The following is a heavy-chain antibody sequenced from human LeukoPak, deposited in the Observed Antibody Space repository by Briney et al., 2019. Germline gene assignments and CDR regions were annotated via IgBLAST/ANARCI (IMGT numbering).Heavy chain of an antibody. CDR3: ARDGVYGGAYDAFDI. CDR1: GASISSYY. Sequence: PSETLSLTCTVSGASISSYYWNWIRQPPGKGLEWIGRIYTSGSTDYNPSLKSRVTMSVDTSKNQFSLKLSSVTAADTAVYYCARDGVYGGAYDAFDIWGHGTMVTVSS. D-gene: IGHD4-23*01. J-gene: IGHJ3*02. V-gene: IGHV4-4*07. CDR2: IYTSGST.